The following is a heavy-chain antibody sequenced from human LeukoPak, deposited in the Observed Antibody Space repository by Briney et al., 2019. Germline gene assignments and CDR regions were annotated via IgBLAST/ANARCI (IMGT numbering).Heavy chain of an antibody. CDR3: ARGPPNSSSWFPRYYYYGMDV. J-gene: IGHJ6*02. CDR1: GYTFTSYD. D-gene: IGHD6-13*01. Sequence: ASVKVSCKASGYTFTSYDINWVRQATGQGLEWMGWMNPNSGNTGYAQKFQGRVTMTRNTSISTAYMELSSLRSEDTAVYYCARGPPNSSSWFPRYYYYGMDVWGQGTTVTVSS. V-gene: IGHV1-8*01. CDR2: MNPNSGNT.